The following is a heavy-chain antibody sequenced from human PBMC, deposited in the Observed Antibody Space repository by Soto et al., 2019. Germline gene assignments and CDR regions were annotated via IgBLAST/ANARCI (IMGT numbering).Heavy chain of an antibody. V-gene: IGHV3-23*01. J-gene: IGHJ4*02. CDR3: AKHFDINGYYSSY. D-gene: IGHD3-22*01. Sequence: VQLLESGGGLVQPGGSLRLSCAASGFTFSSYAMSWVRQAPGKGLEWVSIISGSGDYTYYADSVKGRFTISRDNSKKTLFLQMNSLRPEDTAVYYCAKHFDINGYYSSYWGQGTLVTVSS. CDR2: ISGSGDYT. CDR1: GFTFSSYA.